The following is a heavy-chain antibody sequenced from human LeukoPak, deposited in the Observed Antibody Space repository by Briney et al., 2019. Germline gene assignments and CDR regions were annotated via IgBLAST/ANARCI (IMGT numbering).Heavy chain of an antibody. J-gene: IGHJ4*02. CDR3: AKGNSIALAGFFDY. CDR2: ISWDGSST. V-gene: IGHV3-43*01. Sequence: PGGSLRLSCAASGFTFDDYTMHWVRQAPGKGLELVSLISWDGSSTYYADSVKGRFTISRDNSKNSLYLQMNSLRTEDTALYYCAKGNSIALAGFFDYWGQGTLVTVSS. D-gene: IGHD6-19*01. CDR1: GFTFDDYT.